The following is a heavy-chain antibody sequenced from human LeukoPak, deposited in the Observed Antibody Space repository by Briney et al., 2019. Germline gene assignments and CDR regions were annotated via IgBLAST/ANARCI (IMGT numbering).Heavy chain of an antibody. CDR3: ARGPYSYDSSGAFDI. CDR1: GASISGDY. Sequence: SETLSLTCTVSGASISGDYWTWIRQPAGTGLEWIGRISSSGSTNYNPSLKSRVTISVDTSKNQFSPKLSSVTAADTAVYFCARGPYSYDSSGAFDIWGQGTMVTVSS. CDR2: ISSSGST. J-gene: IGHJ3*02. D-gene: IGHD3-22*01. V-gene: IGHV4-4*07.